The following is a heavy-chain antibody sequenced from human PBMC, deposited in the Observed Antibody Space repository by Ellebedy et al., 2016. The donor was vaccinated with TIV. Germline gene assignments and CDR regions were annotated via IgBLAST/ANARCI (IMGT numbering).Heavy chain of an antibody. Sequence: GESLKISCAASGFTFSSYWMHWVRQAPGKGLVWVSRINSDGSSTTYADSVKGRFTISRDNAKNSLYLQMNSLRAEDTAVYYCARVPWTAVADWGQGTLVTVSS. CDR1: GFTFSSYW. D-gene: IGHD6-13*01. J-gene: IGHJ4*02. CDR3: ARVPWTAVAD. CDR2: INSDGSST. V-gene: IGHV3-74*01.